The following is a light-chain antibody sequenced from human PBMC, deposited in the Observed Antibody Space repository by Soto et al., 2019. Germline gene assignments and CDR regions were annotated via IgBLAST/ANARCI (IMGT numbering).Light chain of an antibody. CDR3: RSYGGRNSWV. V-gene: IGLV2-8*01. J-gene: IGLJ2*01. CDR2: DVS. Sequence: QSALTQPPSASGSPGQSVTISCTGTSSDVGYYNYVSWYQQHPGKAPKLMIYDVSERPSGVPDRFSGSKAGNTASLPVSGLQVEDGADYYCRSYGGRNSWVFGGGTKLTVL. CDR1: SSDVGYYNY.